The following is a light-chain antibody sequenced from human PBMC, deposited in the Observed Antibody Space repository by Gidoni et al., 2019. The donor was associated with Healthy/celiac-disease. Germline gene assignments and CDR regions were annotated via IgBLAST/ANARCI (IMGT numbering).Light chain of an antibody. V-gene: IGKV2-28*01. CDR2: LGT. J-gene: IGKJ2*01. Sequence: DILMPQSPLSLPVTPAEPASISCRSSQSLPQSNGYNYLDWYLQKPGQSPQLLIYLGTNRASGVPDRFSSSGSGTDFTLKISRVEAEDVGVYCCMQALQTPLFGQGTKLEIK. CDR3: MQALQTPL. CDR1: QSLPQSNGYNY.